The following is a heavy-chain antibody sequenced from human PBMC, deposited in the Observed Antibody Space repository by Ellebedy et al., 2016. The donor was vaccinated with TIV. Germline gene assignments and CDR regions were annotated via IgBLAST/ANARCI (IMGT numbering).Heavy chain of an antibody. J-gene: IGHJ3*02. V-gene: IGHV3-33*05. CDR3: ARDWHDASDI. Sequence: SXXASGYTFTSYYMHWVRQAPGKGLEWVAVISYDGSNKYYADSVKGRFTISRDNSKNTLYLQMNSLRADDTAVYYCARDWHDASDIWGQGTMVTVSS. CDR1: GYTFTSYY. CDR2: ISYDGSNK.